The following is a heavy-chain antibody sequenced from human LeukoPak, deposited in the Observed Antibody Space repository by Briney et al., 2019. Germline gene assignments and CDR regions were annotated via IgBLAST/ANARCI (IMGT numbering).Heavy chain of an antibody. J-gene: IGHJ4*02. V-gene: IGHV1-46*01. Sequence: GASVKVSCKASGYTFTGYYMHWVRQAPGQGLEWMGIINPSGGSTSYAQKFQGRVTMTRDMSTSTVYMELSSLRSEDTAVYYCARGYSSGDETDYWGQGTLVTVSS. D-gene: IGHD6-19*01. CDR1: GYTFTGYY. CDR2: INPSGGST. CDR3: ARGYSSGDETDY.